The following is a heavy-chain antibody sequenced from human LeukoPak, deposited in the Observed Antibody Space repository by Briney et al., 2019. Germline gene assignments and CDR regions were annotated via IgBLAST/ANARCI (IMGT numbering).Heavy chain of an antibody. CDR2: ISYDGSNK. J-gene: IGHJ3*02. CDR3: ARDYYDSSAFDI. V-gene: IGHV3-30*01. D-gene: IGHD3-22*01. Sequence: GGSLRLSCAASGFTFSSYAMHWVRQAPGKGLEWVAVISYDGSNKYYADSEKGRFTISRDNSKNTLYLQMNSLRAEDTAVYYCARDYYDSSAFDIWGQGTMVTVSS. CDR1: GFTFSSYA.